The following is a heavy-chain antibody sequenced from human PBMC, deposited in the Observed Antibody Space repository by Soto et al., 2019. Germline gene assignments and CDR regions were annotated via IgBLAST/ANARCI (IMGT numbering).Heavy chain of an antibody. D-gene: IGHD1-26*01. CDR3: ARDKGVGAYADAFDI. CDR2: IYSGGNT. V-gene: IGHV3-66*01. J-gene: IGHJ3*02. Sequence: PGGSLRLSCAASGFTVSSNHMSWVRPAPGKGLERVSVIYSGGNTYYAGSVKGRFTISRDNSKNTLYLQMNSLRAEDTAVYFCARDKGVGAYADAFDIWGQGTMVTV. CDR1: GFTVSSNH.